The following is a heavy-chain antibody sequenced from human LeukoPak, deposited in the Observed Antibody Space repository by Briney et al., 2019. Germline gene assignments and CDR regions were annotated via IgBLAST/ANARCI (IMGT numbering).Heavy chain of an antibody. V-gene: IGHV4-34*01. J-gene: IGHJ4*02. CDR1: GGSFSGYY. CDR3: ARHAYYYGSGSYYNYFDY. D-gene: IGHD3-10*01. Sequence: SETLSLTCAVYGGSFSGYYWSWIRQPPGKGLEWIGEINHSGSTNYNPSLKSRVTISVDTSKNQFSLKLSSVTAADTAVYYCARHAYYYGSGSYYNYFDYWGQGTLVTVSS. CDR2: INHSGST.